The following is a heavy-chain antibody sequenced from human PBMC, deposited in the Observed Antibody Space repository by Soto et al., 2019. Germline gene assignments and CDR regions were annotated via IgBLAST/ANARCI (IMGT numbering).Heavy chain of an antibody. J-gene: IGHJ6*02. CDR1: GFIFNVYG. CDR3: ARVREPHLDHYGLDV. V-gene: IGHV1-69*06. Sequence: SVKVSCKTSGFIFNVYGIHWVRQAPGQGLEWVGGLIPIYDAPYYAQKFQGRVTISADKSTTTVHLELSSLQSDDTAVYFCARVREPHLDHYGLDVWGQGTTVTV. CDR2: LIPIYDAP. D-gene: IGHD1-1*01.